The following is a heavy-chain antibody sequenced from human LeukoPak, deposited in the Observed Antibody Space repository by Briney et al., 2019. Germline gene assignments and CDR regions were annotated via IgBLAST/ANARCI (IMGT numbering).Heavy chain of an antibody. Sequence: PSETLSLTCAVSGYSISSGYYCGWIRQPPGKGLEWIGSIYHSGSTYYNPSLKSRVTISVDTSKNQFSLKLSSVTAADTAVYYCARHPGLAHYDFWSGYYSTDYWGQGTLVTVSS. CDR1: GYSISSGYY. V-gene: IGHV4-38-2*01. J-gene: IGHJ4*02. D-gene: IGHD3-3*01. CDR3: ARHPGLAHYDFWSGYYSTDY. CDR2: IYHSGST.